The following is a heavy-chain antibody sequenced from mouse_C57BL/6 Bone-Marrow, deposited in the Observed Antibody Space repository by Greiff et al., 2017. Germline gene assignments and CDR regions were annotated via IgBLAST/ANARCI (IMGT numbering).Heavy chain of an antibody. V-gene: IGHV1-81*01. Sequence: QVQLKQSGAELARPGASVKLSCKASGYTFTSYGISWVKQRPGQGLEWIGEIYPRSGNTYYNEKFKGKATLTADKSSSTAYMELRSLTSEDSAVYFCARWLLGWYFDVWGTGTTVTVSS. CDR1: GYTFTSYG. J-gene: IGHJ1*03. CDR3: ARWLLGWYFDV. CDR2: IYPRSGNT. D-gene: IGHD2-3*01.